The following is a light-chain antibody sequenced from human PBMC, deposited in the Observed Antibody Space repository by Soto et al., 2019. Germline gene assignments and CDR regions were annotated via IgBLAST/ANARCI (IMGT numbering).Light chain of an antibody. CDR3: SSYTNTSTLV. J-gene: IGLJ1*01. CDR2: EVS. V-gene: IGLV2-14*03. CDR1: SRDLGAYKY. Sequence: QSALAQPASVSGTPGQPITISSAGTSRDLGAYKYVSWYQQHPDNAPKLILYEVSRRPSGVSNRFSGSKSGNTASLTISGLLAEDEADYSCSSYTNTSTLVFGTGTKSPS.